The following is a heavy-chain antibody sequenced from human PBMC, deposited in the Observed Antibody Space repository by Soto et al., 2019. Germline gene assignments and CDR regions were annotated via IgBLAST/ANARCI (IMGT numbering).Heavy chain of an antibody. V-gene: IGHV3-23*01. J-gene: IGHJ4*02. Sequence: PGGSLRLSCAASGFTFSSYVMIWVRQAPGEGLEWVSAISGSGGGTYYADSVKGRFTISRDNSKSTLYLQMNSLRAEDTAVYYCAKLIGYCSSTSCSAWDYWGQGTLVTVSS. CDR3: AKLIGYCSSTSCSAWDY. D-gene: IGHD2-2*01. CDR2: ISGSGGGT. CDR1: GFTFSSYV.